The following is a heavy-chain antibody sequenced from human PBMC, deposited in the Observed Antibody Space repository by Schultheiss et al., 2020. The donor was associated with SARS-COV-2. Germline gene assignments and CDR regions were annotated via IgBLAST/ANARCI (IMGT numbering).Heavy chain of an antibody. J-gene: IGHJ6*02. D-gene: IGHD6-6*01. V-gene: IGHV3-13*01. CDR1: GFTFSSYD. Sequence: GGSLRLSCAASGFTFSSYDMHWVRQATGKGLEWVSAIGTAGDTYYPGSVKGRFTISRENAKNSLYLQMNSLRAGDTAVYYCARDRRIGGYYYYYGRDVWGQGTTVTVS. CDR2: IGTAGDT. CDR3: ARDRRIGGYYYYYGRDV.